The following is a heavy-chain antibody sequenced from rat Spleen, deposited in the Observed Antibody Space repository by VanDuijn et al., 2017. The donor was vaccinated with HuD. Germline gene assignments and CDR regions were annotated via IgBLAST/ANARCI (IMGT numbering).Heavy chain of an antibody. D-gene: IGHD5-1*01. CDR2: ITHIGGIT. CDR3: TREDWVPDY. V-gene: IGHV5-31*01. J-gene: IGHJ2*01. CDR1: GFTFNNYW. Sequence: EVQLVESGGGLVQPGRSLKLTCEASGFTFNNYWMTWIRQAPGKGLEWVATITHIGGITYYPASVKGRFTIASVNAKRTLYLQMNSLRSEDTATYYCTREDWVPDYWGQGVKVTISS.